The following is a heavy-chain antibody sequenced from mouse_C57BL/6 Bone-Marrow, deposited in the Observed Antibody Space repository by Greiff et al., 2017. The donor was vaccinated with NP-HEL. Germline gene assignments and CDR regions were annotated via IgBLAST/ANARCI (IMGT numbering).Heavy chain of an antibody. J-gene: IGHJ3*01. CDR1: GFTFSSYG. Sequence: EVMLVESGGDLVKPGGSLKLSCAASGFTFSSYGMSWVRQTPDKRLEWVAPISSGGSYTYYPDSVKGRFTISRDNAKNTLYLQMSSLKSEDTAMYYCARRPMMVTTGAYWGQGTLVTVSA. CDR2: ISSGGSYT. V-gene: IGHV5-6*02. CDR3: ARRPMMVTTGAY. D-gene: IGHD2-3*01.